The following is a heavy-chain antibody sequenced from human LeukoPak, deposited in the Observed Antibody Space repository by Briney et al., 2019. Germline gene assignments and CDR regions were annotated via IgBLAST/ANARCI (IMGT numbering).Heavy chain of an antibody. D-gene: IGHD6-13*01. Sequence: SETLSLTCTVSGASITSSSYYWGWIRQPPARGLEWIGTISYSGNTYYNPSLESRVTMSGDTSKNQFSLRLSSVTAADTAVYYCARTRGTVSIAAAGYDYWGQGTLITVSS. V-gene: IGHV4-39*07. CDR2: ISYSGNT. CDR3: ARTRGTVSIAAAGYDY. J-gene: IGHJ4*02. CDR1: GASITSSSYY.